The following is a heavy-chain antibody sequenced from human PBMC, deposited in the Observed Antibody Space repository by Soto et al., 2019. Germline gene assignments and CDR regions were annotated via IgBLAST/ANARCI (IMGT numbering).Heavy chain of an antibody. J-gene: IGHJ4*02. CDR2: ISESGTTI. CDR1: EFTFSSFE. Sequence: GGSLRLSCVASEFTFSSFEMNWVRQAPGKGLEWVSHISESGTTIYYTDSVKGRFTISRDNAKKSLYLQMNSLRVEDTGVYYCVRFGGAAAGPGDYWGQGTLVTVSS. CDR3: VRFGGAAAGPGDY. D-gene: IGHD6-13*01. V-gene: IGHV3-48*03.